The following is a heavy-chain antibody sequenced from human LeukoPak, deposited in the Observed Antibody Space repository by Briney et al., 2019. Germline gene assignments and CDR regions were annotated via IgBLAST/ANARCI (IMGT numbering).Heavy chain of an antibody. D-gene: IGHD3-22*01. J-gene: IGHJ4*02. CDR3: ARAYYDSSGYYLFDY. Sequence: ASVKVSCKASGYTFTSYYMHWVRQAPGQGLEWMGIINPSGGSTSYAQKFQGRVTMTRDTSTSTVYMELSSLRSEDTAVYYCARAYYDSSGYYLFDYWGQGTLVTVFS. CDR1: GYTFTSYY. CDR2: INPSGGST. V-gene: IGHV1-46*01.